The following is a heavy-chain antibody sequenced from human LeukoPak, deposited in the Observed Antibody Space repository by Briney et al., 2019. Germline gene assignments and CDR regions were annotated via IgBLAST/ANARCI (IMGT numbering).Heavy chain of an antibody. CDR1: GYTFTSYG. CDR2: ISAYDGNT. J-gene: IGHJ6*02. V-gene: IGHV1-18*01. D-gene: IGHD6-13*01. CDR3: ARVGYSSSWFYYYYGMDV. Sequence: GASVKVSCKASGYTFTSYGISWVRQAPGQGLEWMGWISAYDGNTNYAQKLQGRVTVTTDTSTSTAYMELRSLRSDDTAVYYCARVGYSSSWFYYYYGMDVWGQGTTVTVSS.